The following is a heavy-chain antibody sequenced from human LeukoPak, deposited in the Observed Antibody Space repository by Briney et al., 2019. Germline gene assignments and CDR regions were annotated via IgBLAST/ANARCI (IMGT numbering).Heavy chain of an antibody. V-gene: IGHV4-59*08. D-gene: IGHD6-19*01. CDR2: IYYSGST. J-gene: IGHJ4*02. Sequence: RPSETLSLTCTVSGGSISSYYWSWIRQPPGKGLEWIGYIYYSGSTNYNPSLKSRVTISVDTSKNQFSLKLSSVTAADTAVYYCARQKGLVTDYWGQGTLVTVSS. CDR1: GGSISSYY. CDR3: ARQKGLVTDY.